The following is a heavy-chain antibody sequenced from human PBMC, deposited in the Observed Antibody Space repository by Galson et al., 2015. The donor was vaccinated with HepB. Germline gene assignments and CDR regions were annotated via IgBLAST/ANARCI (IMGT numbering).Heavy chain of an antibody. CDR1: GYSFLTYG. CDR2: ISTYNGKT. J-gene: IGHJ3*02. D-gene: IGHD3-16*01. Sequence: VKVSCKASGYSFLTYGVTWVRQAPGQGLEWMGWISTYNGKTDYAQNLQGRVTLTTDTSTSTAYMELRSLRSGDTAMYYCARDRGGQFDYDAFDIWGQGTMVNVSS. V-gene: IGHV1-18*01. CDR3: ARDRGGQFDYDAFDI.